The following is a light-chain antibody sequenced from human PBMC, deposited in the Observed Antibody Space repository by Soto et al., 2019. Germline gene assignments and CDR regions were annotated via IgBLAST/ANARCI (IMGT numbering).Light chain of an antibody. CDR1: RSDVGAYNA. V-gene: IGLV2-14*01. Sequence: QSALTQPASVSGSPGQSITISCTGSRSDVGAYNAVSWYQQHPGKAPKLMIYDVNNRPSGVSHRFSGSKSGNTASLTISGLQAEDEADYYCSSYISNYAPSVLFGGGTKVTVL. J-gene: IGLJ3*02. CDR3: SSYISNYAPSVL. CDR2: DVN.